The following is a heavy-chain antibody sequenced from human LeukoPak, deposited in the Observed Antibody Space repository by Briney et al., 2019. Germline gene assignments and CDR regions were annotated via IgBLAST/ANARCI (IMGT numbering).Heavy chain of an antibody. CDR3: ARTGYCSSTSCYSFDY. CDR2: IIPIFGTA. CDR1: GGTFSSYA. D-gene: IGHD2-2*02. V-gene: IGHV1-69*13. Sequence: SVKVSCKASGGTFSSYAISWVQQAPGQGLEWMGGIIPIFGTANYAQKFQGRVTITADESTSTAYMELSSLRSEDTAVYYCARTGYCSSTSCYSFDYWGQGTLVTVSS. J-gene: IGHJ4*02.